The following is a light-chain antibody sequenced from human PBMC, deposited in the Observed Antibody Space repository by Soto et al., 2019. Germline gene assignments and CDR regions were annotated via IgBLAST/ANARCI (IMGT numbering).Light chain of an antibody. Sequence: QAVVTQSPSASASLGASVKLTCTLSSDHSNYIIAWHQQPPEKGPRYLMKVNSDGSHTKGNAIPDRFSGSSSGAERYLTISSLQSEDEAIYYCQTWGTGIRVFGGGTKLTVL. CDR1: SDHSNYI. CDR3: QTWGTGIRV. J-gene: IGLJ3*02. CDR2: VNSDGSH. V-gene: IGLV4-69*01.